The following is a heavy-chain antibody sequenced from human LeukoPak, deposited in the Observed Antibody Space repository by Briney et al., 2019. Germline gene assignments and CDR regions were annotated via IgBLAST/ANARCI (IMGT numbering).Heavy chain of an antibody. D-gene: IGHD5-18*01. Sequence: SETLSLTCTVSGGSISGYYWSWIRQPPGKGLEWIGYIYYSGSTNYTPSLKSRVTISVDTSKNQFSLKLSSVTAADTAVYYCARLHADTTMTPYYYYIYVWGKGTTVTVSS. CDR2: IYYSGST. CDR1: GGSISGYY. V-gene: IGHV4-59*08. J-gene: IGHJ6*03. CDR3: ARLHADTTMTPYYYYIYV.